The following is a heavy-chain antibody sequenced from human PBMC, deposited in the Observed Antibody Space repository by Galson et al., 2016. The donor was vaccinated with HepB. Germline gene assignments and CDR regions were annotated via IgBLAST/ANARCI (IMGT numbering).Heavy chain of an antibody. Sequence: SVKVSCKVSGGTFSSYAFSWVRQAPGQGLEWMGGIIPIFDSTDYAHKFQGRVTITADKSTYTDYMELSSLQSEDTALYFCARDMGSYGSGDIWGQGTLVTVSS. V-gene: IGHV1-69*06. CDR3: ARDMGSYGSGDI. J-gene: IGHJ4*02. CDR1: GGTFSSYA. CDR2: IIPIFDST. D-gene: IGHD3-10*01.